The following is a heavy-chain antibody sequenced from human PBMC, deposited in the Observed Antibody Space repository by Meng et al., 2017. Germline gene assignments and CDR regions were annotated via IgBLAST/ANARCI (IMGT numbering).Heavy chain of an antibody. CDR1: GFTFSIYW. Sequence: GESLKISCAASGFTFSIYWMSWVRQAPGKGLEWVANIKQDGSEKYYVDSVNGRFTISRDNAKNSLYLQMDSLRAEDTAVYYCARTPTVTTYGYWGQGALVTVSS. D-gene: IGHD4-17*01. CDR3: ARTPTVTTYGY. J-gene: IGHJ4*02. CDR2: IKQDGSEK. V-gene: IGHV3-7*01.